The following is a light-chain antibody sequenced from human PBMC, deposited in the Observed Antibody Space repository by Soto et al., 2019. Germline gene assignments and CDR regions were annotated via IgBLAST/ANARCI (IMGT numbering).Light chain of an antibody. CDR2: WAS. CDR3: HQYYTTPWT. J-gene: IGKJ1*01. Sequence: DIVMTQSPDSLAVSLGERATIDCKSSQSLLYSSNNKNYLAWYQQKPGQPPKLLIYWASIRESGVPDRFIGSGSGTDFTLTISSLQAEDVAVYYCHQYYTTPWTFGQGTKVEVK. V-gene: IGKV4-1*01. CDR1: QSLLYSSNNKNY.